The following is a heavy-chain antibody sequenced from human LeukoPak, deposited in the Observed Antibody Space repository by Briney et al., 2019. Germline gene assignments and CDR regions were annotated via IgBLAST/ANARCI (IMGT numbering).Heavy chain of an antibody. V-gene: IGHV3-64D*09. Sequence: PGGSLRLSCSASGFTFSTYAMHWVRQAPGKGLEYVSAISSNGISTYYADSVKGRFTISRDNSKNTLYLQMSSLRAEDTAMYYCVKDLYGWEPKSGDYWGQGTLVTVSS. J-gene: IGHJ4*02. D-gene: IGHD1-26*01. CDR3: VKDLYGWEPKSGDY. CDR2: ISSNGIST. CDR1: GFTFSTYA.